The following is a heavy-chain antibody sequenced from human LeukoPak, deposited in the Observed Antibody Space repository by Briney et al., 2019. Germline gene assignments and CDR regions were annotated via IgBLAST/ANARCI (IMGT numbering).Heavy chain of an antibody. J-gene: IGHJ6*03. CDR1: GGSISSYY. D-gene: IGHD3-10*01. CDR3: ARCSRITMVRGVIIPYYYYMDV. Sequence: SETLSLTCTVSGGSISSYYWSWIRQPAGKGLEWIGRIYTSGSTNYNPSLKSRVTMSVDTSKNQFSLKLSSVTAADTAVYYCARCSRITMVRGVIIPYYYYMDVWGKGTTVTISS. V-gene: IGHV4-4*07. CDR2: IYTSGST.